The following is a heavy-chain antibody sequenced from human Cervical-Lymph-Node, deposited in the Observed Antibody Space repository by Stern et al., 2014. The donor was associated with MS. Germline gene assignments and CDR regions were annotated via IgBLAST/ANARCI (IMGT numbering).Heavy chain of an antibody. CDR3: GRFTRGSPSDY. Sequence: EVQLVESGGGLVQPGESLTLSCVASGFTFSVYWMSWVRQAPGKGLEWVANIRDDGSDKYYVDSMKGRFTISRDNAKNSLYLQMNSLRGEDTAVYFCGRFTRGSPSDYWGQGTQVTVSP. V-gene: IGHV3-7*01. J-gene: IGHJ4*02. CDR1: GFTFSVYW. CDR2: IRDDGSDK. D-gene: IGHD3-10*01.